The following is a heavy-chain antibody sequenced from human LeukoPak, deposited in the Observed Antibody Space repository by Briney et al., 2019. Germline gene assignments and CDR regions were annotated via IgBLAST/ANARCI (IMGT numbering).Heavy chain of an antibody. V-gene: IGHV4-59*01. D-gene: IGHD5-24*01. CDR2: IYYSGST. CDR1: GGSISSYY. J-gene: IGHJ6*03. Sequence: SETLSLTCTVSGGSISSYYWSWIRQPPGKGLEWIGYIYYSGSTNYNPSLKSRVTISVDTSKNQFSLKLSSVTAADTAVYYCARDGGDLGMDYYYYMDVWGKGTTVTVSS. CDR3: ARDGGDLGMDYYYYMDV.